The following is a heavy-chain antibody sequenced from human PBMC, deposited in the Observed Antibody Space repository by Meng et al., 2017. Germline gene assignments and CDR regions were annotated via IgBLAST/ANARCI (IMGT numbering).Heavy chain of an antibody. D-gene: IGHD3-22*01. J-gene: IGHJ4*02. V-gene: IGHV1-69*13. CDR1: GGTFSSYA. CDR3: ARDRQDRSGYGNWYYCDY. CDR2: IIPIFGTA. Sequence: SVKVSCKASGGTFSSYAISWVRQAPGQGLEWMGGIIPIFGTANYAQKFQGRVTITADESTSTAYMELSSLRSEDTAVYYCARDRQDRSGYGNWYYCDYWGQGTLVTVSS.